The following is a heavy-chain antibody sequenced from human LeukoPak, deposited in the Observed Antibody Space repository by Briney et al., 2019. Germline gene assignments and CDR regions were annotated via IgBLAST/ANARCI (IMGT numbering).Heavy chain of an antibody. CDR2: INPSGGST. CDR1: GYTFTSYY. J-gene: IGHJ6*03. CDR3: ARGGPLESGYFYYYYYMDV. D-gene: IGHD3-3*01. V-gene: IGHV1-46*01. Sequence: PGASVKVSCKASGYTFTSYYMHWVRQDPGQGLEWMGIINPSGGSTSYAQKFQGRVTMTRDTSTSTVYMELSSLRSEDTAVYYCARGGPLESGYFYYYYYMDVWGKGTTVTVSS.